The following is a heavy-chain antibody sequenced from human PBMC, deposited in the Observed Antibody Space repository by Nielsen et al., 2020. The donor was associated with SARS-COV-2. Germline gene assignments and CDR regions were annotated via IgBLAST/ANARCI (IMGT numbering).Heavy chain of an antibody. J-gene: IGHJ4*02. CDR1: GYTFTGSY. CDR2: INPNSGAT. Sequence: ASVKVSCKASGYTFTGSYVHWVRQAPGQGLEWMGRINPNSGATNYAQKFQGRVTMTRDTSISTAYMELSSLRSEDTAVYYCARDGMITFGGVIVHWGQGTLVTVSS. V-gene: IGHV1-2*06. CDR3: ARDGMITFGGVIVH. D-gene: IGHD3-16*02.